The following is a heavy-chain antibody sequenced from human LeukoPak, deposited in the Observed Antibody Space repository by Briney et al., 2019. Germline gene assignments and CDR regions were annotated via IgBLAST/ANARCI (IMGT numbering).Heavy chain of an antibody. CDR3: VEGGDDSGWNYFDY. V-gene: IGHV3-30*18. D-gene: IGHD6-19*01. CDR1: GFTFSNHG. CDR2: ISYDGRNK. Sequence: PGGSLRLSCAASGFTFSNHGMHWVRQAPGKGLEWVAVISYDGRNKYYADSVKGRFTISRDNSQNTLSLQMNSLRAEDTAVYYCVEGGDDSGWNYFDYWGQGTLVTVSS. J-gene: IGHJ4*02.